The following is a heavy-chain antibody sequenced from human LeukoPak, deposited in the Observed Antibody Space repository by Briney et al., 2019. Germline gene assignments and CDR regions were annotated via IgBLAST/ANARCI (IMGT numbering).Heavy chain of an antibody. CDR3: ARGSPYSSSWYWNAFDI. CDR1: GYTFTSYD. CDR2: MNPNSGNT. J-gene: IGHJ3*02. D-gene: IGHD6-13*01. V-gene: IGHV1-8*03. Sequence: ASVKVSCKASGYTFTSYDINWVRQAPGQGLEWMGWMNPNSGNTGYAQKFQGRVTITRNTSISTAYMELSSLRSEDTAVYYCARGSPYSSSWYWNAFDIWGQGTMVTVSS.